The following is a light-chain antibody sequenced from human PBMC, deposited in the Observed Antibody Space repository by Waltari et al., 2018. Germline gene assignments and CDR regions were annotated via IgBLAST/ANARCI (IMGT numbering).Light chain of an antibody. CDR1: QSVSYTASNKHY. CDR3: QQYYTTPLT. CDR2: WAS. Sequence: DIVMTQSPDSLAVSLGERATIHCKSSQSVSYTASNKHYLAWYQQKPGQPPKLIIYWASNRESGVPDRFSGSGSGTDFTLTISRLQAEDVVVYYCQQYYTTPLTCGGGTKVEI. J-gene: IGKJ4*01. V-gene: IGKV4-1*01.